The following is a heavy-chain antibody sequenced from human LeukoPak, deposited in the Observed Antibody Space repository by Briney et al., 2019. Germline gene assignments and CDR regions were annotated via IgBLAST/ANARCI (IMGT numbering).Heavy chain of an antibody. D-gene: IGHD2-15*01. CDR1: GGTFSSYA. CDR3: ASDREYCSGGSCPRRFDY. Sequence: ASVKVSCKASGGTFSSYAISWVRQAPGQGLEWMGGIIPIFGTANYAQKFQGRVTITTDESTSTAYMELSSLRSEDTAVYHCASDREYCSGGSCPRRFDYWGQGTLVTVSS. CDR2: IIPIFGTA. J-gene: IGHJ4*02. V-gene: IGHV1-69*05.